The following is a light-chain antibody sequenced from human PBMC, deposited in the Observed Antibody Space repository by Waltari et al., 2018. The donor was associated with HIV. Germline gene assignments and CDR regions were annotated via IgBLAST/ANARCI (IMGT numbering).Light chain of an antibody. J-gene: IGLJ1*01. CDR2: AVT. V-gene: IGLV2-23*02. CDR1: SSDVASYNL. Sequence: QSALTQPASVSGSPGQSITISCTATSSDVASYNLVSWYQQHPGKAPKVMIYAVTKRPSGVSTRFSVSESDNTASLTISGLQAEDEADYYCCSYAGTGTYVFGTGTKVTVL. CDR3: CSYAGTGTYV.